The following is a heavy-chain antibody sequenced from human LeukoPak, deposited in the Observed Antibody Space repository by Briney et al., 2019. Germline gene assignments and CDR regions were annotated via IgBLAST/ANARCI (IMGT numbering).Heavy chain of an antibody. CDR2: INPNSAGT. J-gene: IGHJ5*02. CDR1: GYTFTGYY. CDR3: AREQEKGGYCTNGVCYTSNWFDP. D-gene: IGHD2-8*01. Sequence: GAAVKVSCKASGYTFTGYYMHWVRQAPGQGLEWMGWINPNSAGTNYAQKFQGRVTMTRDTSISTAYMELSRLRSDDTAVYYCAREQEKGGYCTNGVCYTSNWFDPWGQGTLVTVSS. V-gene: IGHV1-2*02.